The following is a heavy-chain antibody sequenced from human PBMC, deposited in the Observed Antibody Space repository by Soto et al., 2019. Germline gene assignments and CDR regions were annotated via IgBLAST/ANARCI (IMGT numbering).Heavy chain of an antibody. CDR2: LYYGRSA. J-gene: IGHJ4*02. D-gene: IGHD3-22*01. V-gene: IGHV4-59*01. CDR3: ALRSMAVVPEY. CDR1: GDSISTYY. Sequence: QVQLQESGPGLVKPSETLSLTCAVSGDSISTYYCMWIRQPPGKGLESIGYLYYGRSANYNPSLKSRVTWSVDTSTNQCSLTLSSMTAADTAVYYCALRSMAVVPEYWGQGTLVTVSS.